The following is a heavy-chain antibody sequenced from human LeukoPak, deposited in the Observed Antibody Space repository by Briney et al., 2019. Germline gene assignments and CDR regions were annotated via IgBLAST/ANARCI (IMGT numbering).Heavy chain of an antibody. CDR3: AKDHRDSSGYHPFDY. CDR1: GFTFSSYG. D-gene: IGHD3-22*01. CDR2: ISYDGSNK. J-gene: IGHJ4*02. Sequence: PGGSLRLSCAASGFTFSSYGMHWVRQAPGKGLEWVAVISYDGSNKYYADSVKGRFTISRDNSKNTLYLQMNSLRAEDTAVYYCAKDHRDSSGYHPFDYWGQGTLVTVSS. V-gene: IGHV3-30*18.